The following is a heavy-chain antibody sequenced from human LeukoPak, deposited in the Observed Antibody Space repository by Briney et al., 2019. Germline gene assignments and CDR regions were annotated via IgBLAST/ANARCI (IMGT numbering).Heavy chain of an antibody. CDR2: VKEDGTTK. Sequence: GGSLRLSCAASGFSFTNYWMSWVRQAPGKGLEWVANVKEDGTTKQYVDSVKGRFTISRDNAKNSPYLQMDSLRAEDTAVYYCVSQEVVPHWGQGTLVSVSS. J-gene: IGHJ4*02. V-gene: IGHV3-7*01. CDR3: VSQEVVPH. CDR1: GFSFTNYW. D-gene: IGHD2-15*01.